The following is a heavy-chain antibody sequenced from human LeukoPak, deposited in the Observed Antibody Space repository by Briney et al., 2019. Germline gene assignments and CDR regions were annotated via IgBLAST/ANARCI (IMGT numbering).Heavy chain of an antibody. CDR3: ARGPIIDIVIVPAADGYYYMDV. Sequence: GASVKVSCKASGYTLRSYGITWVRQAPGQGLEWMGWIGAYNGNTKYPQKLQGRVTMTTDTSTSTAYMELRSLRSDDTAVYYCARGPIIDIVIVPAADGYYYMDVWGKGTTVTVSS. CDR1: GYTLRSYG. CDR2: IGAYNGNT. D-gene: IGHD2-2*01. J-gene: IGHJ6*03. V-gene: IGHV1-18*01.